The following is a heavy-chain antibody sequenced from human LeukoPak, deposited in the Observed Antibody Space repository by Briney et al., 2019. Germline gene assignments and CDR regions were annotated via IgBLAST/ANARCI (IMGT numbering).Heavy chain of an antibody. J-gene: IGHJ6*03. CDR2: ISGSGGST. CDR3: AKRYGATYYYYYMDV. V-gene: IGHV3-23*01. D-gene: IGHD4-17*01. CDR1: GFTFSSYA. Sequence: GGSLRLSCAASGFTFSSYAMSWVRQAPGKGLEWVSAISGSGGSTYYADSVKGRFTISRDNSKNTLYLQMNSLRAEDTAVYYCAKRYGATYYYYYMDVWGKGATVTVSS.